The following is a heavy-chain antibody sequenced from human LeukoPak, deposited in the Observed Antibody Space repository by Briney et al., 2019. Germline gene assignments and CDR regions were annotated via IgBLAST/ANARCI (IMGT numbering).Heavy chain of an antibody. CDR1: GFTFSSYA. D-gene: IGHD5-24*01. J-gene: IGHJ4*02. CDR3: AKSENGYYYFDY. V-gene: IGHV3-30*18. CDR2: ISYDGSNK. Sequence: GGSLRLSCAASGFTFSSYAMHWVRQAPGKGLEWVAVISYDGSNKFYADSVKGRFTISRDNSKNTLSLQMSSLRPEDTALYYCAKSENGYYYFDYWGQGTLVTVSS.